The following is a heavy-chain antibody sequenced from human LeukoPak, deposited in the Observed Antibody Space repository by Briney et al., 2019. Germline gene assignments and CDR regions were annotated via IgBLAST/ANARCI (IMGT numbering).Heavy chain of an antibody. Sequence: SETLSHTCTVSGGSISPHSWSWIRQPPGKGLEWIGYIFYIGHTNYNPSLKSRVTISLDTSKNQFSLKLSSVTAADTAVYYCARGQGIAAAGTIHYYYGMDVWGQGTTVTVSS. V-gene: IGHV4-59*11. CDR2: IFYIGHT. CDR3: ARGQGIAAAGTIHYYYGMDV. J-gene: IGHJ6*02. CDR1: GGSISPHS. D-gene: IGHD6-13*01.